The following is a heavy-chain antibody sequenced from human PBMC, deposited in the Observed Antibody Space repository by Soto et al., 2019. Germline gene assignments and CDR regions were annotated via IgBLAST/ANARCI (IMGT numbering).Heavy chain of an antibody. V-gene: IGHV1-18*01. CDR2: ISAHNGNT. CDR3: ARGRYGDY. J-gene: IGHJ4*02. D-gene: IGHD1-1*01. CDR1: GYGFTTYG. Sequence: QVHLVQSGAEVKKPGASVKVSCKGSGYGFTTYGITWVRQAPGQGLEWMAWISAHNGNTNYAQKLQGRVTVTRDTSTGTGYMELGGLRSGDTAGDYCARGRYGDYWGQGALVTVSS.